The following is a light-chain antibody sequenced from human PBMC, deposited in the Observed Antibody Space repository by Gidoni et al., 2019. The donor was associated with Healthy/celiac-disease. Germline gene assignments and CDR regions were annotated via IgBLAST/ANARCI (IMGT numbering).Light chain of an antibody. J-gene: IGKJ4*01. V-gene: IGKV3-11*01. CDR3: QQRSNWHPLLT. Sequence: EIVLSQSPATLSLSPGERATLSCRASQSVSSYLAWYQQKPGQAPRLLIYDAYNRATGIPARCSGSGAGTDGTLTISSLEPEDFAVYYCQQRSNWHPLLTFGGXTKVEIK. CDR2: DAY. CDR1: QSVSSY.